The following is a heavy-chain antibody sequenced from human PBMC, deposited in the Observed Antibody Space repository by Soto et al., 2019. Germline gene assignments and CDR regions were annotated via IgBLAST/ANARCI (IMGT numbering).Heavy chain of an antibody. CDR2: ISYDGSNK. J-gene: IGHJ4*02. CDR3: AKAPASESPRIAVAGGLDYFDY. Sequence: GGSLRLSCAASGFTFSSYGMHWVRQAPGKGLEWVAVISYDGSNKYYADSVKGRFTISRDNSKNTLYLQMNSLRAEDTAVYYCAKAPASESPRIAVAGGLDYFDYWGQGTLVTVSS. D-gene: IGHD6-19*01. CDR1: GFTFSSYG. V-gene: IGHV3-30*18.